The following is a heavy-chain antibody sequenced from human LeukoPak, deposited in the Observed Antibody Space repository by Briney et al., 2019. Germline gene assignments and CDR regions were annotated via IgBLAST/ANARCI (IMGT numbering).Heavy chain of an antibody. CDR2: IYYSGST. V-gene: IGHV4-34*09. CDR1: GGSFSGYY. Sequence: PSETLSLTCAVYGGSFSGYYWSWIRQPPGKGLEWIGYIYYSGSTYYNPSLKSRVTISVDTSKNQFSLKLSSVTAADTAVYHCARDRMVRGPYYYYGMDVWGQGTTVTVSS. D-gene: IGHD3-10*01. CDR3: ARDRMVRGPYYYYGMDV. J-gene: IGHJ6*02.